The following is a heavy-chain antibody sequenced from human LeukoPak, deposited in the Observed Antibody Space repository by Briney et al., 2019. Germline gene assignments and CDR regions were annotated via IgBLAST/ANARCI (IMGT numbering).Heavy chain of an antibody. J-gene: IGHJ4*01. D-gene: IGHD3-16*01. Sequence: TGGSLRLSCAASGFTVISNYMSWVRQAPGKGLEWVSVIYGGGSTYYADSVKGRFTISRDNSKNTLYLQMNSLRAEDTAVYYCATEALRPYPAFDSWGHGTLVTVSS. CDR1: GFTVISNY. V-gene: IGHV3-66*01. CDR3: ATEALRPYPAFDS. CDR2: IYGGGST.